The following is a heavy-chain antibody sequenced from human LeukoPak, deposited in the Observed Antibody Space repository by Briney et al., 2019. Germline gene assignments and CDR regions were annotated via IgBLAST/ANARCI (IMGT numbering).Heavy chain of an antibody. J-gene: IGHJ4*02. D-gene: IGHD3-16*01. Sequence: SETLSLTCTVSGGSISSYYWSWIRQPPGKGLEWIGYIYYTGSPNYNPSLKSRVTISVDTSKNQFSLTLSSVTAADTAIYYCARDPHHDDDADEGFDYWGQGTLVTVSS. CDR3: ARDPHHDDDADEGFDY. CDR1: GGSISSYY. CDR2: IYYTGSP. V-gene: IGHV4-59*12.